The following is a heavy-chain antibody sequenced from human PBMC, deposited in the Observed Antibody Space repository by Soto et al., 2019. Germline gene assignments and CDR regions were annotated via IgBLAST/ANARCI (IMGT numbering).Heavy chain of an antibody. CDR3: LRGNSGYGNFEY. V-gene: IGHV3-74*01. Sequence: GWSLRLSCAASGFTFSSYWMHWVRQAPGKGLVWVSRIKGDGSETNYADSVKGRFTISRDNAKNTLYLQLNSLRAEDTAVYYCLRGNSGYGNFEYWGQGTRVTV. CDR1: GFTFSSYW. J-gene: IGHJ4*02. CDR2: IKGDGSET. D-gene: IGHD5-12*01.